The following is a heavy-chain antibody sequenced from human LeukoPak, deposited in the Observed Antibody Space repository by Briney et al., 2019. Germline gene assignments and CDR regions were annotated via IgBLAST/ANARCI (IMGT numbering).Heavy chain of an antibody. Sequence: GRSLRLSCAASGFTFSSYAMHWVRQAPGKGLEWVAVISYDGSNKYYADSVKGRFTISRDNSKNTLYLQMNSLGAEDTAVYYCARDVIVVVPAAKYYYYYGMDVWGQGTTVTVSS. CDR1: GFTFSSYA. CDR2: ISYDGSNK. V-gene: IGHV3-30-3*01. J-gene: IGHJ6*02. CDR3: ARDVIVVVPAAKYYYYYGMDV. D-gene: IGHD2-2*01.